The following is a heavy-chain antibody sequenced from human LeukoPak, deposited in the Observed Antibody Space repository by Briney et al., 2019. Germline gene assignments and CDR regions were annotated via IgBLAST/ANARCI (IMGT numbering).Heavy chain of an antibody. V-gene: IGHV1-18*01. Sequence: ASVKVSCKASGYIFTSCGINWVRQAPGQGLEWMGWISGFNGNTNYAQNLQDRVTMTTDTSTSTVYMEVRSLRSGDTAVYYCARGPRYCSSTSCFDQWYWFDPWGQGTLVTVSS. CDR1: GYIFTSCG. CDR3: ARGPRYCSSTSCFDQWYWFDP. CDR2: ISGFNGNT. J-gene: IGHJ5*02. D-gene: IGHD2-2*01.